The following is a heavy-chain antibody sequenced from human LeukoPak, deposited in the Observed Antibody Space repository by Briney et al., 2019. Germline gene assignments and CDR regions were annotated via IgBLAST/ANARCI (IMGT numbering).Heavy chain of an antibody. J-gene: IGHJ3*01. CDR3: ARDYILPLETDNGDGFAI. CDR2: IIPSHTTR. D-gene: IGHD5-24*01. Sequence: ASVKVSCKASGYTFRQDSISWVRQAPGKGFEWMGWIIPSHTTRVYAQEFQGRVTMTADTNTNTVSMELRSLRFDDTAVYFCARDYILPLETDNGDGFAIWGQGTVVTVSS. CDR1: GYTFRQDS. V-gene: IGHV1-18*01.